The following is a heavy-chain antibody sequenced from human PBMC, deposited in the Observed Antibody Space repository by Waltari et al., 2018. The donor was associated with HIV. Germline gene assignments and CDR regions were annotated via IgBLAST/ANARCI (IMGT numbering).Heavy chain of an antibody. CDR1: GYNFVNHD. J-gene: IGHJ6*02. CDR3: ARGLALHIAAPGADV. V-gene: IGHV1-8*01. CDR2: INPKTGDT. Sequence: QSPTEVRRPGASVRVSCRISGYNFVNHDITWMRQAAGEGLEWMGFINPKTGDTQSLEKSRGRLTLTRNISAATAFLDLTNLTRHETATYYCARGLALHIAAPGADVWGQGTTVIV. D-gene: IGHD4-17*01.